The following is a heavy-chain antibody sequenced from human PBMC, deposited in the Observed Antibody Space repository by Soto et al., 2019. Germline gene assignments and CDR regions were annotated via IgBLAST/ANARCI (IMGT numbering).Heavy chain of an antibody. V-gene: IGHV3-23*01. Sequence: PGWSLRLSCAPSVFIFSNYAMSWVRQARGKGLEWVSAISGSGADTYYTESVKGRFTISRDNFKNTLYLQMNSLRAEDTAVYYCAKDTGRGGGSVFDYWGQGTLVTVSS. CDR2: ISGSGADT. D-gene: IGHD2-15*01. CDR3: AKDTGRGGGSVFDY. J-gene: IGHJ4*02. CDR1: VFIFSNYA.